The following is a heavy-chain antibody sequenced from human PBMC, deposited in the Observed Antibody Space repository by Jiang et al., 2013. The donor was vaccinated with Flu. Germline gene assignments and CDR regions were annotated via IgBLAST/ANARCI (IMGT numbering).Heavy chain of an antibody. D-gene: IGHD5-18*01. CDR3: ARPSSEYNYCLDY. Sequence: LKSRVTISVDTSKNQFSLKVSSVTAADTAVYYCARPSSEYNYCLDYWGQGTLVTVSS. V-gene: IGHV4-39*01. J-gene: IGHJ4*02.